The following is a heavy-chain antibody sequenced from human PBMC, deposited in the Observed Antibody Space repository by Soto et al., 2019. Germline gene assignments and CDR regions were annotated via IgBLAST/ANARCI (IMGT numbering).Heavy chain of an antibody. CDR3: TTSPVNDYYDSSGYQSANYYGMDV. V-gene: IGHV3-15*07. CDR1: GFTFSNAW. J-gene: IGHJ6*02. CDR2: IKSKTDGGTT. D-gene: IGHD3-22*01. Sequence: GGSLRLSCAASGFTFSNAWMNWVRQAPGKGLEWVGRIKSKTDGGTTDYAAPVTGRFTISRDDSKNTLYMQMNSLKTEDTAVYYCTTSPVNDYYDSSGYQSANYYGMDVWGQGTTVTVSS.